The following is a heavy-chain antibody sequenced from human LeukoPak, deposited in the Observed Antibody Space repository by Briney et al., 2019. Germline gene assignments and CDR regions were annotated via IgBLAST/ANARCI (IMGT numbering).Heavy chain of an antibody. D-gene: IGHD1-26*01. CDR2: LSGSGSNT. Sequence: GGSLRLSCAASGFTFSSYAMHWVRQAPGKGLEWASGLSGSGSNTYYADSVKGRFTISRDNSKNTLYLQMNGLRAEDTAIYYCARAAYSGGYGGYYFDYWGQGTLVTVSS. V-gene: IGHV3-23*01. J-gene: IGHJ4*02. CDR1: GFTFSSYA. CDR3: ARAAYSGGYGGYYFDY.